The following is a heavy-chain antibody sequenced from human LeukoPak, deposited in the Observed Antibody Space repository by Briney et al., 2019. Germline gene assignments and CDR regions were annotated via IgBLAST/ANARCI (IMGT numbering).Heavy chain of an antibody. CDR1: GFTFSNFA. J-gene: IGHJ6*02. CDR3: ARDSDFDSSGYYPYYYYYYKMDV. CDR2: ISFDGSNK. V-gene: IGHV3-30*03. D-gene: IGHD3-22*01. Sequence: GGSLRLSCAASGFTFSNFAMHWVRQAPGKGLQWVAVISFDGSNKYYADSVKGRFTISRDNAKNSLFLQMNSLRAEDTAVYYCARDSDFDSSGYYPYYYYYYKMDVWGQGTTVTVSS.